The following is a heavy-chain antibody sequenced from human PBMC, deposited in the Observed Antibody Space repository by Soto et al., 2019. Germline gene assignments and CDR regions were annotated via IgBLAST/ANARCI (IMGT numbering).Heavy chain of an antibody. D-gene: IGHD3-9*01. CDR2: IYYSGST. J-gene: IGHJ6*02. Sequence: SETLSLTCTVSGGSVSSGSYYWSWIRQPPGKGLEWIGYIYYSGSTNYNPSLKSRVTISVDTSKNQFSLKLSSVTAADTAVYYCARMGGRNYDILTGYYMVYYYYGMDVWGQGTTVTVSS. V-gene: IGHV4-61*01. CDR3: ARMGGRNYDILTGYYMVYYYYGMDV. CDR1: GGSVSSGSYY.